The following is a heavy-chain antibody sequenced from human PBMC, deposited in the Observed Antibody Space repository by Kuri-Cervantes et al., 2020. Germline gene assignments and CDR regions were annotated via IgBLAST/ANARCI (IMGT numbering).Heavy chain of an antibody. CDR3: AISYSYDNSGYFDY. D-gene: IGHD3-22*01. J-gene: IGHJ4*02. Sequence: SETLSLTCTVSGGSISSYYWSWIRQPPGKGLEWIGYIYYSGSTNYNPSLKSRVTISVDTSKNQFSLKLSSVTAADTAVYYCAISYSYDNSGYFDYWGQGTLVTVSS. CDR1: GGSISSYY. V-gene: IGHV4-59*01. CDR2: IYYSGST.